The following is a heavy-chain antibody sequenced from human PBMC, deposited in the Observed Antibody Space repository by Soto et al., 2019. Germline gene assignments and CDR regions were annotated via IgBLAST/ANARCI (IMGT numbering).Heavy chain of an antibody. CDR1: GGSFNNHA. Sequence: QAQLVQSGAEVKKPGSSEKVSCKASGGSFNNHAVNWVRQAPGQGLEWMGGIVPIFGAADYAQKFQGRVTITADESTSTSYMEMSSLRSEDTAVYYCARGAGTYWYFDLWGPGTLVTVSS. J-gene: IGHJ2*01. D-gene: IGHD1-26*01. CDR2: IVPIFGAA. CDR3: ARGAGTYWYFDL. V-gene: IGHV1-69*01.